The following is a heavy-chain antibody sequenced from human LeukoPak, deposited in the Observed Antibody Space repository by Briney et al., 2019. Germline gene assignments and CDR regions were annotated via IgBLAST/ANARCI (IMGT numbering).Heavy chain of an antibody. V-gene: IGHV4-38-2*02. Sequence: SETLSLTCTVSGYSISSGYYWGWIRQPPGKGLEWIASIYYTGSTYYNPSLKSRVTISIDTSKNQFSLNLSSVTAADTAVYYCAREERTYSSSWSPFDYWGQGTLVTVSS. D-gene: IGHD6-13*01. J-gene: IGHJ4*02. CDR2: IYYTGST. CDR1: GYSISSGYY. CDR3: AREERTYSSSWSPFDY.